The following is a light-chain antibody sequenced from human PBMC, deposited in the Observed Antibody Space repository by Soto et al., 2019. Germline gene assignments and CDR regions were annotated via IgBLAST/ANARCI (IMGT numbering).Light chain of an antibody. CDR2: AAS. J-gene: IGKJ4*01. Sequence: EIVLTQSPATLSLSPGERATLSCRASQSVSSYLAWYQQKPGQAPRLLIYAASNRATGIPARFSGSGSGTDPTLTISSLEPEDSAVDYCQQRSNWPPFLTFGGGTKVEIK. CDR3: QQRSNWPPFLT. V-gene: IGKV3-11*01. CDR1: QSVSSY.